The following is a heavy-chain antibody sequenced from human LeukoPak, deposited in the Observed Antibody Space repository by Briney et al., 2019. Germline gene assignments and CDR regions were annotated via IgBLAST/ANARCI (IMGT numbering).Heavy chain of an antibody. V-gene: IGHV3-30*19. CDR2: ISYDGSNK. Sequence: GGSLRLSCAASGFTFSGYSMNWVRQAPGKGLEWVAVISYDGSNKYYADSVKGRFTISRDNSKNTLYLQMNSLRAADTAVYYCARDGPGYCSSTSCYVQKFLYYYYYYGMDVWGQGATVTVSS. J-gene: IGHJ6*01. CDR1: GFTFSGYS. CDR3: ARDGPGYCSSTSCYVQKFLYYYYYYGMDV. D-gene: IGHD2-2*01.